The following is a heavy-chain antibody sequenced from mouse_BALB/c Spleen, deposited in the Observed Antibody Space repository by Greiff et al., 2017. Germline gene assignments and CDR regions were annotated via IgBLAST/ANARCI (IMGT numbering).Heavy chain of an antibody. CDR1: GFTFSSYY. CDR3: ARHGAVGYFDV. CDR2: INSNGGST. J-gene: IGHJ1*01. V-gene: IGHV5-6-2*01. Sequence: EVQGVESGGGLVKLGGSLKLSCAASGFTFSSYYMSWVRQTPEKRLELVAAINSNGGSTYYPDTVKGRFTISRDNAKNTLYLQMSSLKSEDTALYYCARHGAVGYFDVWGAGTTVTVSS.